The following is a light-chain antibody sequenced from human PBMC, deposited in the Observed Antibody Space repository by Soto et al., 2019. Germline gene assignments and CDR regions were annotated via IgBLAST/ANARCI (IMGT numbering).Light chain of an antibody. J-gene: IGKJ1*01. CDR1: QSVSTNF. V-gene: IGKV3-20*01. CDR3: QQYGRTSRT. Sequence: EIVLTQSPGTLSLSPGEGATLSCRASQSVSTNFFAWYQQKPGQAPRLLIYGASTRATGIPDRFSGSGSGTDFTLTISRLEPEDFAVYYCQQYGRTSRTFGQGTKVDTK. CDR2: GAS.